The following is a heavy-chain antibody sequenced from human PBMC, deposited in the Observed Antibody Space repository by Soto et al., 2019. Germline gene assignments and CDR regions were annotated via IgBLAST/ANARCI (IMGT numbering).Heavy chain of an antibody. Sequence: ASVKVSCKASGYTFTSYAMHWARQAPGQRREWMGWINAGNGNTKYSQKFQGRVTITRDTSASTAYMELSSLRSEDTAVYYCARCRLYYDILTGHGGWFDPWGQGTLVTVSS. D-gene: IGHD3-9*01. CDR3: ARCRLYYDILTGHGGWFDP. CDR1: GYTFTSYA. CDR2: INAGNGNT. V-gene: IGHV1-3*01. J-gene: IGHJ5*02.